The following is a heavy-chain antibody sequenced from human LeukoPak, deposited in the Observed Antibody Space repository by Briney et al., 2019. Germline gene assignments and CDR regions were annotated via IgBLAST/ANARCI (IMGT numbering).Heavy chain of an antibody. CDR1: GGSFSGYY. CDR3: ARDLGYCSSTSCYMYLDY. V-gene: IGHV4-34*01. D-gene: IGHD2-2*02. Sequence: SETLSLTCAVYGGSFSGYYWSWIRQPPGKGLEWIGEINHSGSTNYNPFLKSRVTISVDTSKNQFSLKLSSVTAADTAVYYCARDLGYCSSTSCYMYLDYWGQGTLVTVSS. CDR2: INHSGST. J-gene: IGHJ4*02.